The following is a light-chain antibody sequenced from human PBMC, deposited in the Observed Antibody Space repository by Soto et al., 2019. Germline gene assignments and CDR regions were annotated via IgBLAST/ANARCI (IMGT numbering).Light chain of an antibody. V-gene: IGLV2-11*01. CDR2: DVS. CDR1: SSDVGGYNY. CDR3: CSYTRTSNHYF. J-gene: IGLJ1*01. Sequence: QSVLTQPRSVSGSPGQSVTISCTGTSSDVGGYNYVSWYLQHPGKAPKVMIYDVSKRPSGVPDRFSGSKSGNTASLTISGLQAEDEADYYCCSYTRTSNHYFFGSGTKVTVL.